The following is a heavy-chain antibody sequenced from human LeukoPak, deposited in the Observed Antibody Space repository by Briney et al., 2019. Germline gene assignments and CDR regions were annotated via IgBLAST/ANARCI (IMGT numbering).Heavy chain of an antibody. D-gene: IGHD4-11*01. J-gene: IGHJ4*02. CDR1: GFTSSSYW. V-gene: IGHV3-74*01. CDR3: ARGSTLTTLVY. Sequence: PGGSLRLSCAASGFTSSSYWMHWVRQAPGKGLVWVSRINSDGSSTSYADSVKGRFTISRDNAKNTLYLQMNSLRAEDTAVYYCARGSTLTTLVYWGQGTLVTVSS. CDR2: INSDGSST.